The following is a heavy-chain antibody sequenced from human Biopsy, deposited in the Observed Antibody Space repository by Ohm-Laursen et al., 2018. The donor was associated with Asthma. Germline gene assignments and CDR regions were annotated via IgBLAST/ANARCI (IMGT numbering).Heavy chain of an antibody. D-gene: IGHD4-23*01. CDR1: GFTVSTNG. CDR3: ARAYGGSFFSGAFDI. CDR2: IYSSGGT. Sequence: SLRLSCAASGFTVSTNGMSWVRQPPGKGLEWVSVIYSSGGTYYADSVQGRVTISRDNSKNTLSLQMNSPRAEDTAVYYCARAYGGSFFSGAFDIWGQGTMVTVSS. V-gene: IGHV3-53*01. J-gene: IGHJ3*02.